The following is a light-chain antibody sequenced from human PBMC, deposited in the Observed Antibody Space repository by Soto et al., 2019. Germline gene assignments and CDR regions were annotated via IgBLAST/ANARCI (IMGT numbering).Light chain of an antibody. CDR1: QSLLHSNGYNY. J-gene: IGKJ2*01. V-gene: IGKV2-28*01. Sequence: DIVMTQSPLSLPVTPGEPASISCRSSQSLLHSNGYNYLDWYLQKPGQSPQLLLYLGSNWASGVSDRFSGSGSGTDFTLKISRVEAEDAGIYYCMQALQTPYTFGQGTKLEIK. CDR2: LGS. CDR3: MQALQTPYT.